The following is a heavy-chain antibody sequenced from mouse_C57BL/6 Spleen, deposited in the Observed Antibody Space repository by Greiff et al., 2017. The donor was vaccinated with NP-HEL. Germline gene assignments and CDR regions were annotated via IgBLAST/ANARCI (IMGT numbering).Heavy chain of an antibody. Sequence: QVQLQESGPELVKPGASVKISCKASGYAFSSSWMNWVKQRPGKGLEWIGRIYPGDGDTNYNGKFKGKATLTADKSSSTAYMQLSSLTSEDSAVYFCARDLYGYDLDFRGQGTTPPVSS. D-gene: IGHD2-2*01. V-gene: IGHV1-82*01. CDR3: ARDLYGYDLDF. J-gene: IGHJ2*01. CDR2: IYPGDGDT. CDR1: GYAFSSSW.